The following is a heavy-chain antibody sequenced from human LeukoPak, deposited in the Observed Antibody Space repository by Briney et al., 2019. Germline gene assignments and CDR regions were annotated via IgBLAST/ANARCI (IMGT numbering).Heavy chain of an antibody. J-gene: IGHJ4*02. V-gene: IGHV3-23*01. CDR1: GFTFSSYV. Sequence: GGSLRLSCAASGFTFSSYVMNWVRQAPGKGLEWVSAISGSGGSTYYADSVKGRFTISRDNSKNTLYLQMNSLRAEDTAVYYCAKTRPLDSSSWSHGDYWGQGTLVTVSS. CDR2: ISGSGGST. D-gene: IGHD6-13*01. CDR3: AKTRPLDSSSWSHGDY.